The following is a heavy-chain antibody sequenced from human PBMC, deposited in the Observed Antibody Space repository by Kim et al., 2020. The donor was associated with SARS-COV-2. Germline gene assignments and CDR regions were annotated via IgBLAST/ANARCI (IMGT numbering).Heavy chain of an antibody. Sequence: NPSLKSRVTISIDTSKNQFSLKLSSVTAADTAVYYCASERRRWSLYGMDVWGQGTTVTVSS. J-gene: IGHJ6*02. CDR3: ASERRRWSLYGMDV. V-gene: IGHV4-31*02. D-gene: IGHD2-8*01.